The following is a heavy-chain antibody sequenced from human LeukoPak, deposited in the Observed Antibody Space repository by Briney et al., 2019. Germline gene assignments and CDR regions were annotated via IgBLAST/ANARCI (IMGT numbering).Heavy chain of an antibody. D-gene: IGHD1-1*01. V-gene: IGHV5-51*01. Sequence: GESLKISCKGSGYSFTSYWIGWVRPMPGKGLEWMGIIYPGDSDTRYSPSFQGQVTISADKSISTAYLQWSSLKASDTAMYYCASGTPPWGDAFDIWGQGTMVTVSS. CDR2: IYPGDSDT. CDR1: GYSFTSYW. J-gene: IGHJ3*02. CDR3: ASGTPPWGDAFDI.